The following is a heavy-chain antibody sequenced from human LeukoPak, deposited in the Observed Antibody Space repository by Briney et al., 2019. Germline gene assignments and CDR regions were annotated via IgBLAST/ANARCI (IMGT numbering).Heavy chain of an antibody. Sequence: SGGSLRLSCAASGFTLSSFNMNWVRQAPGKGLEWVSSISSSSSYIYYADSVKGRFTVSRDNAKKSLYLQMNSLRAEDTAVYYCAKEMDGYNYGDAFDIWGQGTMVTVSS. D-gene: IGHD5-24*01. CDR1: GFTLSSFN. J-gene: IGHJ3*02. CDR3: AKEMDGYNYGDAFDI. V-gene: IGHV3-21*04. CDR2: ISSSSSYI.